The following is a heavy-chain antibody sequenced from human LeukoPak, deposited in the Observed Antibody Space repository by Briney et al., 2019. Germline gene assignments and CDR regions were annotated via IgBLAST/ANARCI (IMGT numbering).Heavy chain of an antibody. J-gene: IGHJ5*02. D-gene: IGHD3-10*01. CDR3: ARGPQFSGPGWFDP. CDR1: GFTTSNYA. V-gene: IGHV3-23*01. CDR2: ISGSGGST. Sequence: GGSLRFSCAASGFTTSNYAMSWVRQAPGKGLEWVSGISGSGGSTYYADSVKGRFTISRDNSKNTLYLQMNSLRAEDTAIYYCARGPQFSGPGWFDPWGQGTLVTVSS.